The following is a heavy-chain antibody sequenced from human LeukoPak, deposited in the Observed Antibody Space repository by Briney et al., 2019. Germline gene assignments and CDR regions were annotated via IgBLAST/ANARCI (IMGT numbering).Heavy chain of an antibody. J-gene: IGHJ4*02. CDR2: ISYSGST. CDR1: GGSISSYY. Sequence: SETLSLTCTVSGGSISSYYWSWIRQPPGKGLEWIGYISYSGSTSYNPSLKSRVSISVDTTKNQFSLKLNSVTAADTAVYFCARHGSGTYDYWGQGTLVTVSS. V-gene: IGHV4-59*08. CDR3: ARHGSGTYDY. D-gene: IGHD1-26*01.